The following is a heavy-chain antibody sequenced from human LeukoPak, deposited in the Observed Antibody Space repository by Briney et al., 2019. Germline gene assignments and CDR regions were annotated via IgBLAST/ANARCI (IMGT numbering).Heavy chain of an antibody. D-gene: IGHD5-24*01. Sequence: SETLSLTCTVSGGSISSSSYYWGWIRQPPGKGLEWIGSIYYSGSTYYNPSLKSRVTISVDTSKNRFSLKLSSVTAADTAVYYCARVGRWLQAPLFDYWGQGTLVTVSS. CDR2: IYYSGST. J-gene: IGHJ4*02. V-gene: IGHV4-39*07. CDR3: ARVGRWLQAPLFDY. CDR1: GGSISSSSYY.